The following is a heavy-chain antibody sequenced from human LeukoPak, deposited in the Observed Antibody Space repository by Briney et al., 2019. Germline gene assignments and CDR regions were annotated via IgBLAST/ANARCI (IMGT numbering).Heavy chain of an antibody. CDR1: GFTFSDYY. D-gene: IGHD6-19*01. CDR2: ISNSGSII. J-gene: IGHJ4*02. Sequence: PGGSLRLSCAASGFTFSDYYMTWIRQAPGKGLEWVSYISNSGSIIYYADSVKGRFTISRDNAKNSLYLQKNSLRVEDTAVYYCAREHLGVAAFDFWGQGTLVTVSS. V-gene: IGHV3-11*01. CDR3: AREHLGVAAFDF.